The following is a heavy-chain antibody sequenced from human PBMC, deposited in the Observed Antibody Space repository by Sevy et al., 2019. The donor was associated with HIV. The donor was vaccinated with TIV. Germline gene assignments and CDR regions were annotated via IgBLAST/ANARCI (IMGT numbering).Heavy chain of an antibody. J-gene: IGHJ4*02. D-gene: IGHD6-19*01. V-gene: IGHV3-15*01. CDR1: AINIRDYW. CDR2: IKSKTDGETT. Sequence: GGSLRLSCEASAINIRDYWMNWVRQAPGKGLEWVGRIKSKTDGETTDYAAPVKGRFTISRDDSKYTLYLQMNSLKSEDTAVYYCATGIVGAVAGSAVVFDYWGQGTLVTVSS. CDR3: ATGIVGAVAGSAVVFDY.